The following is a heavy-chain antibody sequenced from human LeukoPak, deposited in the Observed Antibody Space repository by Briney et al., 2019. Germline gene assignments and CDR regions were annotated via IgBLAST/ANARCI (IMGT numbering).Heavy chain of an antibody. J-gene: IGHJ4*02. V-gene: IGHV1-2*02. CDR2: INPNSGGT. D-gene: IGHD3-16*02. CDR3: AREIMITFGGVIVNDY. CDR1: GYTFTGYY. Sequence: GASVKVSCKASGYTFTGYYMHWVRQAPGQGLEWMGWINPNSGGTNYQGRVTMTRDTSISTAYMELSRLRSDDTAVYYCAREIMITFGGVIVNDYWGQGTLVTVSS.